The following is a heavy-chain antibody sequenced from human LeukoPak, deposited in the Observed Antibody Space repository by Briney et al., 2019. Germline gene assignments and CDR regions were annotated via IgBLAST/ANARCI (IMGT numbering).Heavy chain of an antibody. V-gene: IGHV1-2*02. Sequence: ASVKVSCKASGYTLTGYYMHWVRQAPGQELEWMGWMNPNSGGTKYAQKFQGRVTMTRDTSISTAYVELSRLRSDDTAMYYCARDKLGLGELSLYDQWGQGTLVTVFS. D-gene: IGHD3-16*02. CDR1: GYTLTGYY. J-gene: IGHJ5*02. CDR2: MNPNSGGT. CDR3: ARDKLGLGELSLYDQ.